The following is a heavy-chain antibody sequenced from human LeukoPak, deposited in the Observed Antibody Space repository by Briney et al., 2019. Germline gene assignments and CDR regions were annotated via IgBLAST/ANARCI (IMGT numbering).Heavy chain of an antibody. CDR2: ISGSGSST. V-gene: IGHV3-23*01. CDR3: AKRPDIVVVPAAIHY. Sequence: PGGSLRLSCAASGFTFSSYAMSWVRQAPGKGLEWVSGISGSGSSTYYADSVKGRFTISRDNSKNTLYLQMNSLRAEDTAVYYCAKRPDIVVVPAAIHYWGQGTLVTVSS. CDR1: GFTFSSYA. D-gene: IGHD2-2*01. J-gene: IGHJ4*02.